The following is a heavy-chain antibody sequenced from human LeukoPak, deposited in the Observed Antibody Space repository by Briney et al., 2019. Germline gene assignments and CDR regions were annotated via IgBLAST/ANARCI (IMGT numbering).Heavy chain of an antibody. J-gene: IGHJ4*02. V-gene: IGHV4-34*01. Sequence: SETLSLTCAVYGGSFSGYYWSWIRQPPGKGLEWIGEINHSGSTNYNPSLKSRVTISVDTSKNQFSLKLSSVTAADTAVYYCARGGPWNVVVPAAILFLMSYFDYWGQGSLVTVSS. CDR1: GGSFSGYY. CDR3: ARGGPWNVVVPAAILFLMSYFDY. D-gene: IGHD2-2*01. CDR2: INHSGST.